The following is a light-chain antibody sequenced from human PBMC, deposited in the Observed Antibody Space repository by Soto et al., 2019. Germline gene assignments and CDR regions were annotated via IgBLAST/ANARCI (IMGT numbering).Light chain of an antibody. CDR1: SSDVGGYNY. Sequence: QSALTQPASVSGSPGQSITNSCTGTSSDVGGYNYVSWYQQHPGKAPKLMIYDVSNRPSGVSNRFSGSKSGNTASLTISGLQAEDEAAYYCSSYTTSSTLYVVFGGGTKLTVL. CDR2: DVS. CDR3: SSYTTSSTLYVV. J-gene: IGLJ2*01. V-gene: IGLV2-14*01.